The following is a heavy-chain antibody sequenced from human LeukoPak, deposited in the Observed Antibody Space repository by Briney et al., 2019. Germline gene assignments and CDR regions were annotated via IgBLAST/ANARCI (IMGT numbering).Heavy chain of an antibody. CDR1: GGSISSLNW. Sequence: SETLSLTCVVSGGSISSLNWWSWVRQPPGKGLEWIGEIYHSGNINSNPSLTSRVTISLDESKNQFSLKVTSVTAADTAVYYCAGGHRHFYSYYFMDVWGKGTTVTISS. CDR3: AGGHRHFYSYYFMDV. D-gene: IGHD3-16*01. CDR2: IYHSGNI. J-gene: IGHJ6*03. V-gene: IGHV4-4*02.